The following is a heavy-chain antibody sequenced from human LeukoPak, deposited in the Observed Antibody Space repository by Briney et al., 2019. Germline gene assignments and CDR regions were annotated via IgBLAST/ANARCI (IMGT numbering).Heavy chain of an antibody. V-gene: IGHV1-24*01. D-gene: IGHD3-9*01. CDR2: FDPEHGEM. Sequence: ASVKVSCKVSGYTPTELSMHWVRQAPGEGLEWMGGFDPEHGEMIYAQKLQGRVTMTEDRSTDTAYMELSSLRSEDTAVYYCATGGPWDLLKYWGQGTLVTVSS. CDR1: GYTPTELS. J-gene: IGHJ4*02. CDR3: ATGGPWDLLKY.